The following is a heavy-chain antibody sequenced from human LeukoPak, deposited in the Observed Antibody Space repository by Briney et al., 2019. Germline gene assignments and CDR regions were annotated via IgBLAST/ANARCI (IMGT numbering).Heavy chain of an antibody. CDR1: GGSISSYH. D-gene: IGHD3-10*01. CDR3: ARVQGGGSGSYWPFDY. V-gene: IGHV4-59*01. Sequence: SETLSLTCTVSGGSISSYHWSWIRQPPGKGLEWIGYIYYSGSTNYNPSLKSRVTISVDTTKNQFSLKLSSVTAADTAVYYCARVQGGGSGSYWPFDYWGQGTLVTVSS. J-gene: IGHJ4*02. CDR2: IYYSGST.